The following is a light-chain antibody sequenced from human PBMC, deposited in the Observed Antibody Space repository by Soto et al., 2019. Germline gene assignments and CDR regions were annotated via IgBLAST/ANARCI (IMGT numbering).Light chain of an antibody. CDR1: SSNIGAGYD. CDR3: QSYDNSLSGYV. V-gene: IGLV1-40*01. J-gene: IGLJ1*01. CDR2: VNS. Sequence: QSVLTQPPSVSGAPGQRVTISCTRSSSNIGAGYDVHWYQQLPGTAPKLLIYVNSNRPSGVPDRFSGSKSGTSASLAITGLQAEDEADYYCQSYDNSLSGYVFGTGTKLTVL.